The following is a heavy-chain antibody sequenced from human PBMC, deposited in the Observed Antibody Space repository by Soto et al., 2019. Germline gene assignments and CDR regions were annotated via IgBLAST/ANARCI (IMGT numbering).Heavy chain of an antibody. V-gene: IGHV1-69*13. CDR1: GGTFSSYA. CDR2: IIPIFGTA. Sequence: SVKVSCKASGGTFSSYAISWVRQAPGQGLEWMGGIIPIFGTANYAQKFQGRVTITADESTSTAYMELSSLRSEDTAVYYCARDPNYYDSSGYYYGMDVWGQGTTVTVSS. CDR3: ARDPNYYDSSGYYYGMDV. D-gene: IGHD3-22*01. J-gene: IGHJ6*02.